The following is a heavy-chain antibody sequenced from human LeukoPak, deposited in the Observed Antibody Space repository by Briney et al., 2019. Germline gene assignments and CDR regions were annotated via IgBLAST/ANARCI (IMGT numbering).Heavy chain of an antibody. CDR3: ARAAYDSNGFTANHDF. V-gene: IGHV3-53*01. D-gene: IGHD3-22*01. CDR1: GFIVSSNY. Sequence: GGSLRLSCAASGFIVSSNYMSWVRQAPGKGLEWVSVLYSDGTTYYADSVKGRFSISRDNSKNTLYLQMNNLRAEDTAVYYCARAAYDSNGFTANHDFWGQGTLVTVSS. J-gene: IGHJ4*02. CDR2: LYSDGTT.